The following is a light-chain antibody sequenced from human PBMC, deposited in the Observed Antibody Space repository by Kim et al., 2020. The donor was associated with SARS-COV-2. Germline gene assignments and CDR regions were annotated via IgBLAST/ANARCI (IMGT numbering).Light chain of an antibody. CDR2: DNN. Sequence: GPKVTISCSGSRSNIGNNYVSWYQQLPGTAPKLLIFDNNLRPSGIPDRFSGSKSGTSATLDITGLQTGDEADYFCGTWDSRLNSAVFGGGTQLTVL. V-gene: IGLV1-51*01. CDR3: GTWDSRLNSAV. CDR1: RSNIGNNY. J-gene: IGLJ7*01.